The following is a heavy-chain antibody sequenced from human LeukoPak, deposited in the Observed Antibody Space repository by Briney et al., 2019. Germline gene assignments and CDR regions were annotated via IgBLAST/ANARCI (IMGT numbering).Heavy chain of an antibody. J-gene: IGHJ4*02. CDR2: ISGSGGRI. D-gene: IGHD2-15*01. CDR1: GFTFSSYA. CDR3: AKALGRPPQYYFDY. V-gene: IGHV3-23*01. Sequence: GGSLRLSCVASGFTFSSYAMSWVRQAPGKGLEWVSGISGSGGRINYADSVKGRFTISRDNSKNTLYLQMNSLRAEDTAVYYCAKALGRPPQYYFDYWGQGTLVTVSS.